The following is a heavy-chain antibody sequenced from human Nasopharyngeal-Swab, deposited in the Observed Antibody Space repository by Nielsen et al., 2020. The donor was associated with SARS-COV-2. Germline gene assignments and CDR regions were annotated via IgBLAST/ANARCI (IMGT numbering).Heavy chain of an antibody. V-gene: IGHV1-69*06. CDR3: ARGSGDYYMDV. J-gene: IGHJ6*03. CDR2: IIPIFGTA. D-gene: IGHD3-3*01. Sequence: WVRQAPGQGLEWMGGIIPIFGTANYAQKFQGRVTITADKSTSTAYMEPSSLRSEDTAVYYCARGSGDYYMDVWGKGTTVTVSS.